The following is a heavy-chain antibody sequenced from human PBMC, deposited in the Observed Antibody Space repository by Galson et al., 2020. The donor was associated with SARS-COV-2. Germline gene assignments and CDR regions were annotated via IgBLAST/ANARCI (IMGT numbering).Heavy chain of an antibody. D-gene: IGHD3-22*01. CDR2: TYYRSNKWYT. Sequence: SETLSLTCSLSGDSIHSGRAAWNWIRPSPSRGLEWLGRTYYRSNKWYTAYAVSVKSRINIDPDTSKNLFSLQLNSVTPDDTALYYCARWTPELYFDNSVEVWGQGTTVIVSS. CDR3: ARWTPELYFDNSVEV. V-gene: IGHV6-1*01. J-gene: IGHJ6*02. CDR1: GDSIHSGRAA.